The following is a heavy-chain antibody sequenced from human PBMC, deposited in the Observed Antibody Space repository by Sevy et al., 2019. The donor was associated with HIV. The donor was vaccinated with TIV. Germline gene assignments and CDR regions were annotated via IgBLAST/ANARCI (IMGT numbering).Heavy chain of an antibody. D-gene: IGHD3-10*01. V-gene: IGHV3-48*02. CDR2: ISSSSSTI. CDR3: ASWTMVRGVIIRTP. CDR1: GFTFSSYS. J-gene: IGHJ5*02. Sequence: GGSLRLSCAASGFTFSSYSMSWVRQAPGKGLQWVSYISSSSSTIYYADSVKGRFTISRDNAKNSLYLQMNSLRDEDTAVYYCASWTMVRGVIIRTPWGQGTLVTVSS.